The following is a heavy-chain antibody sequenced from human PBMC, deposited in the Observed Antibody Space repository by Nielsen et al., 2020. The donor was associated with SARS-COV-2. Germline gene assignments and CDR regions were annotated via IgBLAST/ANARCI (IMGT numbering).Heavy chain of an antibody. CDR1: GFSFSDYY. CDR3: AKDRAAAGNYYYYGMDV. CDR2: ISGSSGYI. J-gene: IGHJ6*02. V-gene: IGHV3-11*05. Sequence: GESLKISCAASGFSFSDYYMSWIRQAPGKGLEWISYISGSSGYINYADSVMGRFTISRDNANNSVYLRMDNLRAEDTAVYYCAKDRAAAGNYYYYGMDVWGQGTTVTVSS. D-gene: IGHD6-13*01.